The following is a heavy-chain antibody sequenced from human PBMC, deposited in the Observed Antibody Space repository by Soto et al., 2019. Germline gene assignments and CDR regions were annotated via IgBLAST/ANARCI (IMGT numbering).Heavy chain of an antibody. D-gene: IGHD4-17*01. CDR1: GFTFDDYA. J-gene: IGHJ4*02. V-gene: IGHV3-9*01. CDR2: ISWNSGSI. Sequence: GGSLRLSCAASGFTFDDYAMHWVRQAPGKGLEWVSGISWNSGSIGYADSVKGRFTISRDNAKNSLYLQMNSLRAEDTALYYCAKVPYGDYAFDYWGQGTLVTVSS. CDR3: AKVPYGDYAFDY.